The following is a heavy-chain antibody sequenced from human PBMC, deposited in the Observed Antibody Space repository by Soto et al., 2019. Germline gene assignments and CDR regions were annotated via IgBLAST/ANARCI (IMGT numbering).Heavy chain of an antibody. CDR3: ARVPIFGPSYYFDY. CDR1: GFSFSSYG. Sequence: GGSLRLSCAASGFSFSSYGMHWVRQAPGKGLDWVAVISYDGYGKYFADSVKGRFTISRDNSKNTLYLQMNSLRPEDTAVYYCARVPIFGPSYYFDYWGQGTLVTVSS. V-gene: IGHV3-30*03. D-gene: IGHD3-3*01. J-gene: IGHJ4*02. CDR2: ISYDGYGK.